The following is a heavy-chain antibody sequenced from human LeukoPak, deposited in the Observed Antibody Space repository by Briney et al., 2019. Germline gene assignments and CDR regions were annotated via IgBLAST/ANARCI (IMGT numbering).Heavy chain of an antibody. J-gene: IGHJ5*02. Sequence: SETLSLTCSVSGGSISNYFWSWIRQPPGKGLEWIGYIFHSGSTYYNPSLESRVSISVDTSKNRFSLKLTSVTAADTGVYFCARFGALVATIGNWFDPWGQGTLVTVSS. D-gene: IGHD5-12*01. CDR1: GGSISNYF. V-gene: IGHV4-59*01. CDR3: ARFGALVATIGNWFDP. CDR2: IFHSGST.